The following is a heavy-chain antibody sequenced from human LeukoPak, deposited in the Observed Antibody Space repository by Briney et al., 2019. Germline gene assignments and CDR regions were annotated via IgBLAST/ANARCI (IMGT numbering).Heavy chain of an antibody. Sequence: GGSLRLSCAASGFTLSSYGMHWVRQAPGKGLEWVSFIRYDGSNKYYADSVKGRFTISRDNSKNTLYLQMNSLRAEDTAVYYCAKDLSKGLLYRRGMYYFDYWGQGTLVTVSS. J-gene: IGHJ4*02. CDR1: GFTLSSYG. CDR2: IRYDGSNK. D-gene: IGHD3-3*01. V-gene: IGHV3-30*02. CDR3: AKDLSKGLLYRRGMYYFDY.